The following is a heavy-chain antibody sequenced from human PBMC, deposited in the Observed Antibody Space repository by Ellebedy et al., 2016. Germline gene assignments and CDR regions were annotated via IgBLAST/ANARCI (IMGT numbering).Heavy chain of an antibody. D-gene: IGHD3-10*01. V-gene: IGHV5-51*01. J-gene: IGHJ4*02. CDR2: IYPGDSDT. Sequence: ASVKVSCKGSGYSFTSYWIGWVRQMPGKGLEWMGIIYPGDSDTRYSPSFQGQVTISADKSISTAYLQWSSLKASDTAMYYCARRSYMVRDYYFDYWGQGTLVTVSS. CDR3: ARRSYMVRDYYFDY. CDR1: GYSFTSYW.